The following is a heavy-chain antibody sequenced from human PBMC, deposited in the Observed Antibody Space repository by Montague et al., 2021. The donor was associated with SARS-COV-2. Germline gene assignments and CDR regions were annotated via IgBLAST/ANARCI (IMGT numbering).Heavy chain of an antibody. CDR3: ASPTYYYDSSGSDAFDI. J-gene: IGHJ3*02. D-gene: IGHD3-22*01. CDR1: GASISSSSYY. CDR2: IYYSGST. Sequence: SETLSLTCTVSGASISSSSYYWGWIRQPPGKGLEWIGSIYYSGSTYYNPSLKSRVTISVDTSKNQFSLKLSSVTAADTAVYHCASPTYYYDSSGSDAFDIWGQGTMVTVSS. V-gene: IGHV4-39*01.